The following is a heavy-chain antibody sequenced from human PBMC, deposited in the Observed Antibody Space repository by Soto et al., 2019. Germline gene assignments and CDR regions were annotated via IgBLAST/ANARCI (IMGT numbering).Heavy chain of an antibody. V-gene: IGHV4-59*01. CDR1: GDSISTYY. CDR2: IYYLGRT. J-gene: IGHJ4*02. CDR3: ARDLVGLTHFDY. D-gene: IGHD2-8*02. Sequence: QVQLQESGPGLVKPSETLSLTCTVSGDSISTYYWNWVRQPLGKGLEWIGYIYYLGRTNYNPSLRSRVTMSLDTSKNQSSLNLNSVTAADTAVYYCARDLVGLTHFDYWGQGILVTVSS.